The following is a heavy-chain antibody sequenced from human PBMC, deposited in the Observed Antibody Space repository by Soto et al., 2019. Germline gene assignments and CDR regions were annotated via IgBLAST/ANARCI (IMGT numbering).Heavy chain of an antibody. Sequence: QVRLVESGGGVVQPGGSLRLSCATSGFRLSSYAMHWVRQAPGKGLEWVALMSYDASKKYYADSVKGRFTISRDTSKNTLVLEMNNLRVDATAVYYCAIDRRDADFMRILAVDFWGQGALVTVSS. CDR2: MSYDASKK. D-gene: IGHD3-16*01. V-gene: IGHV3-30*03. J-gene: IGHJ4*02. CDR3: AIDRRDADFMRILAVDF. CDR1: GFRLSSYA.